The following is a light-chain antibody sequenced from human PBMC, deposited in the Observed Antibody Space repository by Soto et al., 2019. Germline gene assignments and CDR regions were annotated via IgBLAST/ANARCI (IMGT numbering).Light chain of an antibody. V-gene: IGKV3-20*01. J-gene: IGKJ4*01. CDR3: QQYSNFPPT. Sequence: DIVLTQSPGTLSLSPGERATLSCRASQSLTRNYLAWFRQKPGQAPKLLISGASTRATGIPDRFSGSGSGTDFTLTISRLEPEDFAVYFCQQYSNFPPTFGGGTKVDIK. CDR2: GAS. CDR1: QSLTRNY.